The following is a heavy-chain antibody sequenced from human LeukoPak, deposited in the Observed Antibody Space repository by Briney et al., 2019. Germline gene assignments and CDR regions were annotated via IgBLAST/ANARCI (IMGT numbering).Heavy chain of an antibody. D-gene: IGHD3-9*01. CDR2: TYHRSKWHN. CDR1: GASVSSNSAA. V-gene: IGHV6-1*01. Sequence: SQTLSLTCGISGASVSSNSAAWNWIRQSPSRCLEWLGRTYHRSKWHNDYAVSVKSRITINADTSKNQFSLQLNSVTPEDTVVFYKPKTAYDILTGSTLWYFDHWGQGTLVTVSS. J-gene: IGHJ4*02. CDR3: PKTAYDILTGSTLWYFDH.